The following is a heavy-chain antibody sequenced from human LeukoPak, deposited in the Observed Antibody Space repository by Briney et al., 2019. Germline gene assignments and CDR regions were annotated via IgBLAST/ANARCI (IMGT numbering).Heavy chain of an antibody. CDR1: GGSINSSYYY. V-gene: IGHV4-39*01. CDR3: ARRGGIIRGVASYYYMDV. CDR2: IYYSGST. Sequence: SETLSLTCTVSGGSINSSYYYWGWIRQPPGKGLEWIVSIYYSGSTYYNPSLKSRVTISVDTSKNQFSLKLSSVTAADTAAYYCARRGGIIRGVASYYYMDVWGKGTTVTISS. D-gene: IGHD3-10*01. J-gene: IGHJ6*03.